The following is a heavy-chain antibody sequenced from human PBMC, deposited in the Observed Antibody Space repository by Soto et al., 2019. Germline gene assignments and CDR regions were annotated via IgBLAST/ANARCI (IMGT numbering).Heavy chain of an antibody. V-gene: IGHV4-31*03. J-gene: IGHJ6*02. CDR2: IYYSGST. CDR3: ARGYIVVVPAAMQIYGMDV. CDR1: GGSISSGGYY. D-gene: IGHD2-2*01. Sequence: SETLSLTCTVSGGSISSGGYYWSWIRQHPGKGLEWIGYIYYSGSTYYNPSLKSRVTISVDTSKNQFSLKLSSVTAADTAVYYCARGYIVVVPAAMQIYGMDVWGQGTTVTVSS.